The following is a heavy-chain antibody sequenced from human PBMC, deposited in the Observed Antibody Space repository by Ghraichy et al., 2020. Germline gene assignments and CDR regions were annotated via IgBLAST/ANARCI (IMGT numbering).Heavy chain of an antibody. V-gene: IGHV4-59*08. CDR3: ARRRGTSYSYAFDI. CDR2: IYYSGTT. CDR1: GDSISNYY. Sequence: SETLSLTCTVSGDSISNYYWSWIRQPPGKGLEWIGHIYYSGTTNYNPSLKSRVTISVDTSKNQFSLKLTSVTAADTALYYCARRRGTSYSYAFDIWGQRTMVTVSS. D-gene: IGHD2-15*01. J-gene: IGHJ3*02.